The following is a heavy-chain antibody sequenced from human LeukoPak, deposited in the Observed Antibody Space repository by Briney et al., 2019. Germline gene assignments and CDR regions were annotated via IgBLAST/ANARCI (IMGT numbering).Heavy chain of an antibody. Sequence: ASVKVSCKASGYPFTAYFIHWVRQAPGQGLEWMGWINPHSGGTNYAEQFLGRVTMTRDTSISTAYMELSRLRSDDTAVYYCARGPGGVRIQDYSQMAPDYWGQGTLVTVSS. CDR3: ARGPGGVRIQDYSQMAPDY. CDR1: GYPFTAYF. D-gene: IGHD4-11*01. J-gene: IGHJ4*02. V-gene: IGHV1-2*02. CDR2: INPHSGGT.